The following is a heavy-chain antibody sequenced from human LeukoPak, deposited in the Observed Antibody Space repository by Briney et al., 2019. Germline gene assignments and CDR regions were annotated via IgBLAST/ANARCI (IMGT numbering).Heavy chain of an antibody. Sequence: SETLSLTCTVSGYSISSGYYWGWIRQPPGKWLEWIGSIYYSGTTYYNPSLKSRVTISVDTFKNQFSLKLSSVTAADTAVYYCARAEGHGSAGFDYWGQGTLVTVSS. CDR3: ARAEGHGSAGFDY. CDR1: GYSISSGYY. CDR2: IYYSGTT. V-gene: IGHV4-38-2*02. J-gene: IGHJ4*02. D-gene: IGHD3-10*01.